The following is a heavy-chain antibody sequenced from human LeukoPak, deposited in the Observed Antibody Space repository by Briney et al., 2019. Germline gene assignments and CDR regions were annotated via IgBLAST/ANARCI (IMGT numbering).Heavy chain of an antibody. CDR3: ARDGGLSNNVCFLDY. V-gene: IGHV3-48*03. Sequence: GGSLRLSCAGSGFIFSSYEMNWVRQAPGKGLEWVSYISNTDSTIYYADSVKGRFTISGDNAKNSLYLQMDSLRVEDTAVYYCARDGGLSNNVCFLDYWGQGTLVTVSS. CDR1: GFIFSSYE. CDR2: ISNTDSTI. D-gene: IGHD2/OR15-2a*01. J-gene: IGHJ4*02.